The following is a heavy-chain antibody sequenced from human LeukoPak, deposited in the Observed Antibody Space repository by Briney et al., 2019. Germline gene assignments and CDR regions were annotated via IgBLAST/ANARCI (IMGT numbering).Heavy chain of an antibody. J-gene: IGHJ5*02. V-gene: IGHV1-18*01. CDR3: ARCGRDRSYNWFDP. Sequence: ASVTVSCKASGYTFTSYGISWVRQAPGQGLEWMGWISAYNGNTNYAQKLQGRVTMTTDTSTSTAYMELRSLRSDDTAVYYCARCGRDRSYNWFDPWGQGTLVTVSS. D-gene: IGHD3-10*01. CDR2: ISAYNGNT. CDR1: GYTFTSYG.